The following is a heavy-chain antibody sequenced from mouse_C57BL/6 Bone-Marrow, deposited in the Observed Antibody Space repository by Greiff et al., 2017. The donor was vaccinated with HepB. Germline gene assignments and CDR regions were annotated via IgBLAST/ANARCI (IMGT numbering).Heavy chain of an antibody. CDR2: INPNNGGT. V-gene: IGHV1-26*01. Sequence: EVQLQQSGPELVKPGASVKISCKASGYTFTDYYMNWVKQSHGKSLEWIGDINPNNGGTSYNQKFKGKATLTVDKSSSTAYMELRSLTSEDSAVYYCAIIYYDYGGYAMDYWGQGTSVTVSS. CDR3: AIIYYDYGGYAMDY. J-gene: IGHJ4*01. CDR1: GYTFTDYY. D-gene: IGHD2-4*01.